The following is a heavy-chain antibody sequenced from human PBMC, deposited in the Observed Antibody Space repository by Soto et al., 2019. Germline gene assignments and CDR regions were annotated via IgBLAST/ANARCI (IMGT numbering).Heavy chain of an antibody. CDR2: VSSSSSYI. D-gene: IGHD3-16*01. CDR1: GFTFSSYS. CDR3: ARAPPGPAPRWGV. Sequence: GGSLRLSCAASGFTFSSYSMNWVRQAPGKGLEWVSTVSSSSSYIYYADSVKGRFTIPRDNAKNSLYLQMNSLRAEDTAVYYCARAPPGPAPRWGVWGHGTTVTVSS. J-gene: IGHJ6*02. V-gene: IGHV3-21*01.